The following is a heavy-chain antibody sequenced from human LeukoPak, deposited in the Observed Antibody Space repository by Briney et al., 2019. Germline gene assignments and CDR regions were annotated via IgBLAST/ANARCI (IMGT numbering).Heavy chain of an antibody. D-gene: IGHD6-19*01. Sequence: GRSLRLSCAASGFTFDDYAMHWVRQAPGKGLEWVSGISWNSGSISYADSVKGRFTISRDNAKNSLYLQMNSLRAEDTALYYCAKVIGIAVAGMSFDYWGQGTLVTVSS. CDR1: GFTFDDYA. V-gene: IGHV3-9*01. J-gene: IGHJ4*02. CDR3: AKVIGIAVAGMSFDY. CDR2: ISWNSGSI.